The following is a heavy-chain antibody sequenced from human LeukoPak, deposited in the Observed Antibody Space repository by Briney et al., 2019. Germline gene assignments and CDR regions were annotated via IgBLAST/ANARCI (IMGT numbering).Heavy chain of an antibody. CDR3: ATSRTSDY. D-gene: IGHD1-14*01. CDR2: IKQDGSEK. V-gene: IGHV3-7*03. CDR1: GFTFSSYW. J-gene: IGHJ4*02. Sequence: GGSPRLSCAASGFTFSSYWMSWVRQAPGKGLEWVAIIKQDGSEKYYVDSVKGRFTISRDNAEKSLYLQMNSLRAEDTAVYYCATSRTSDYWGQGTLVIVSS.